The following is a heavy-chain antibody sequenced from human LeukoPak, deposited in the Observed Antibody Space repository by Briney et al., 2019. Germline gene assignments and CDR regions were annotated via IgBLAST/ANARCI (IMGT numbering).Heavy chain of an antibody. V-gene: IGHV4-39*02. CDR2: IYYSGST. D-gene: IGHD1-14*01. Sequence: PSETLSLTCTVSGGSISSSSYYWGWIRQPPGKGLEWIGSIYYSGSTYYNPSLKSRVTISVDTSKNQFSLKLSSVTAADTAVYYCARAGGMDDHWGQGTLVTVSS. J-gene: IGHJ4*02. CDR1: GGSISSSSYY. CDR3: ARAGGMDDH.